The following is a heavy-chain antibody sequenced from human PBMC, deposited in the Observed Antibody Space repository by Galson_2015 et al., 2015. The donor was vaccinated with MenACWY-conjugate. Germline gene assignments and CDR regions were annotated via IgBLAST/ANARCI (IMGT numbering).Heavy chain of an antibody. CDR3: ARDLPIPSYYYDIGGRFDY. CDR1: GFTFSSYA. D-gene: IGHD3-22*01. CDR2: ISYDGSNK. Sequence: SLRLSCAASGFTFSSYAMHWVRQAPGKGLEWVAVISYDGSNKYYADSVKGRFTISRDNSKNTLYLQMNSLRAEDTAVYYCARDLPIPSYYYDIGGRFDYWGQGTLVTVSS. V-gene: IGHV3-30*04. J-gene: IGHJ4*02.